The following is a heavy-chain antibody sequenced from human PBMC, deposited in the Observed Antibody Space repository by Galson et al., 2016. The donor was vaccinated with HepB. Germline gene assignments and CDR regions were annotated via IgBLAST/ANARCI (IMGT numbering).Heavy chain of an antibody. V-gene: IGHV4-39*01. J-gene: IGHJ6*02. CDR2: SYYTGST. CDR1: GASSRISNYY. D-gene: IGHD6-6*01. Sequence: SETLSLTCTVSGASSRISNYYWGWIRQPPGKGLEWLGRSYYTGSTYYNPSLMSRLTISVEPSERQFSLRLTSVTAADTAVYFCARHGPDSGSSFYFYGLDVWGPGATVIVSS. CDR3: ARHGPDSGSSFYFYGLDV.